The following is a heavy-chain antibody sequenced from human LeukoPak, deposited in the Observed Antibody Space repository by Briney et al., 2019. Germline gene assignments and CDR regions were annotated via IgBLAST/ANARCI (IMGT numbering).Heavy chain of an antibody. J-gene: IGHJ6*03. D-gene: IGHD3-22*01. CDR3: AKDRYFDSSGIYYTDV. CDR2: IYSGGNT. V-gene: IGHV3-66*01. Sequence: GSLRLSCAVSGFTFSSYAMHWVRQAPGKGLEWVSVIYSGGNTYYVDSVKGRFTISRDNAKNTLYLQMNSLRAEDTAVYYCAKDRYFDSSGIYYTDVWGKGTTVTISS. CDR1: GFTFSSYA.